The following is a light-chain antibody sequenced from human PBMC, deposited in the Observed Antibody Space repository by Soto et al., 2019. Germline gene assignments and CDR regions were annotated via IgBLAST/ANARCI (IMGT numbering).Light chain of an antibody. V-gene: IGKV1D-8*03. CDR3: QHYTSDSIAT. Sequence: VIWMTQSPSLLSASTGDRVTISCLMSQGISSYLAWYQQKPGKAPELLIYAASTLQSGVPSRFSGSGSGTEFTLTISSLQPDDFATYHCQHYTSDSIATFGQGTRLEIK. J-gene: IGKJ5*01. CDR1: QGISSY. CDR2: AAS.